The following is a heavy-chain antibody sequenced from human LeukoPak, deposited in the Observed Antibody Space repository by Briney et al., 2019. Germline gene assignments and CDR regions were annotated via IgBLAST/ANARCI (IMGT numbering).Heavy chain of an antibody. CDR2: INHSGST. Sequence: PSETLSLTCAVYGGSFSGYYWSWIRQPPGKGLEWIGEINHSGSTNYNPSLKSRVTISVDTSKNQFSLKLSSVTAADTAVYHCARGLLGDYMTFDYWGQGTLVTASS. D-gene: IGHD4-17*01. CDR1: GGSFSGYY. J-gene: IGHJ4*02. CDR3: ARGLLGDYMTFDY. V-gene: IGHV4-34*01.